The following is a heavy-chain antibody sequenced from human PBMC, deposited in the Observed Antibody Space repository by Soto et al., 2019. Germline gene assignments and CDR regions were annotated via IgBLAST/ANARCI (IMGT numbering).Heavy chain of an antibody. CDR1: GYTFTGYY. J-gene: IGHJ6*02. V-gene: IGHV1-2*02. CDR2: INPNSGGT. D-gene: IGHD3-3*01. CDR3: ARDRVPLLYYYYGMDV. Sequence: ASVKVSCKASGYTFTGYYMHWVRQAPGQGLEWMGWINPNSGGTNYAQKFQGRVTMTRDTSISTAYMVLSRLRSDDTAVYYCARDRVPLLYYYYGMDVWGQGTTVTVSS.